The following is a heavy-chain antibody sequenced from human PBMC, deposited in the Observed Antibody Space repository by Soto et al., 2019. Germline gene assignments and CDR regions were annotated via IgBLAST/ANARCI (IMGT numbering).Heavy chain of an antibody. CDR3: ARDLGSSSDFDY. Sequence: ASVKVSCKASGYTFTSYAMHCVRQAPGQRLEWMGWINAGNGNTKYLQKFQGRVTITRDTSASTAYMELSSLRSEDTAVYYCARDLGSSSDFDYWGQGTLVTVSS. J-gene: IGHJ4*02. CDR2: INAGNGNT. V-gene: IGHV1-3*01. CDR1: GYTFTSYA. D-gene: IGHD6-6*01.